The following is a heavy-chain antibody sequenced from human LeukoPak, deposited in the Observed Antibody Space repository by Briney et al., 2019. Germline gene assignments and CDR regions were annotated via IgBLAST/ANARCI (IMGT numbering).Heavy chain of an antibody. J-gene: IGHJ6*02. CDR2: IYHSGST. V-gene: IGHV4-30-2*01. D-gene: IGHD2-15*01. CDR1: GGSISSGGYS. CDR3: ARVGCSGGSCSYGMDV. Sequence: SETLSLTCAVSGGSISSGGYSWSWIRQPPGKGPEWIGYIYHSGSTYYNPSLKSRVTISVDRSKNQFSLKLSSVTAADTAVYYCARVGCSGGSCSYGMDVWGQGTTVTVSS.